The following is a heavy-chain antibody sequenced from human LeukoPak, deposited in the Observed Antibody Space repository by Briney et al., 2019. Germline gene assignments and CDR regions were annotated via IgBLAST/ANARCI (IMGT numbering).Heavy chain of an antibody. Sequence: GGSLRLSCAASGFTFSSYSMNWVRQAPGNGLEWVSSISSSSYIYYADSVKGRFTISRDNAKNSLYLQMNSLRAEDTAVYYCARGKRRYFDYWGQGTLVTVSS. CDR1: GFTFSSYS. D-gene: IGHD6-25*01. J-gene: IGHJ4*02. CDR3: ARGKRRYFDY. CDR2: ISSSSYI. V-gene: IGHV3-21*01.